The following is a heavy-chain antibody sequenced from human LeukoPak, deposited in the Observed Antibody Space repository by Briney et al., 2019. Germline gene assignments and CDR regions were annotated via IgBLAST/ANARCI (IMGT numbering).Heavy chain of an antibody. CDR2: IWYDGSNK. V-gene: IGHV3-33*01. D-gene: IGHD6-6*01. CDR1: GFTFSNYG. CDR3: ARVDPDSSSTLEVFDY. J-gene: IGHJ4*02. Sequence: GGSLRLSCAASGFTFSNYGMHWVRQAPGKGLEWVAAIWYDGSNKYYGDSVKGRFTISRDNSKNTLYLQMNSLRAEDTAVYYCARVDPDSSSTLEVFDYWGQGTLVTVSS.